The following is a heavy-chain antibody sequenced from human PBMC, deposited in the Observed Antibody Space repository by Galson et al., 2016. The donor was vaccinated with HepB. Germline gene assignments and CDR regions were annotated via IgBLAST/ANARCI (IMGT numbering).Heavy chain of an antibody. CDR2: IYSGGGT. CDR3: ARDTKGRVEVVVAANYYYYYGMDV. D-gene: IGHD2-15*01. Sequence: SLRLSCAASGFTVSSNYMSWVRQAPGKGLEWVSVIYSGGGTYYADSVKGRFTISRDNSKNTLYLQMNNLRAEDTAVYYCARDTKGRVEVVVAANYYYYYGMDVWGQGTTVTVSS. J-gene: IGHJ6*02. V-gene: IGHV3-53*01. CDR1: GFTVSSNY.